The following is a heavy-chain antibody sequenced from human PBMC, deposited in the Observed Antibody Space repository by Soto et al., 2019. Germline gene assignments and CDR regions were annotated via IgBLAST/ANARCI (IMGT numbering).Heavy chain of an antibody. D-gene: IGHD3-22*01. Sequence: EVQLVESGGGLVQPGRSLRLSCAASGFTFDEYAMQWVRQAPGRGLEWVSGITWNSDKIGYPESVKGRFSISRDNAKNSLYLQMNSLRPDDTALYYCAAPSGYDSSGYSGYYYGMDVWGQGTTVTVSS. CDR2: ITWNSDKI. V-gene: IGHV3-9*01. CDR3: AAPSGYDSSGYSGYYYGMDV. CDR1: GFTFDEYA. J-gene: IGHJ6*02.